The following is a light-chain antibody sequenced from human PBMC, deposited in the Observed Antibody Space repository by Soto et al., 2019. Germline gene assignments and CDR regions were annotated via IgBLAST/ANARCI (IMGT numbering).Light chain of an antibody. CDR2: EVS. CDR1: SSDVGGYNY. V-gene: IGLV2-14*01. CDR3: TSYTPSSTWV. Sequence: QSALTQPASVSGSPGQSITISCTGTSSDVGGYNYVSWYQQHPGKAPKFMIYEVSNRPSGVSNRFSGSKSGNTASLTISGLQAEDEADYYCTSYTPSSTWVFGGGTKLTVL. J-gene: IGLJ3*02.